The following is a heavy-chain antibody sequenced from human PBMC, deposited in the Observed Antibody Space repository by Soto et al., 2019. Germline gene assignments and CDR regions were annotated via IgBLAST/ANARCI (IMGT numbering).Heavy chain of an antibody. Sequence: SETLSLTCTVSGGSIGSYYWSWIRQPPGKGLEWIGYIYYSGSTNYNPSLKSRVTISVDTSKNQFSLKLSSVTAADTAVYYCARGGGEYDSYFDYWGQGTLVTVSS. V-gene: IGHV4-59*08. D-gene: IGHD3-16*01. J-gene: IGHJ4*02. CDR3: ARGGGEYDSYFDY. CDR1: GGSIGSYY. CDR2: IYYSGST.